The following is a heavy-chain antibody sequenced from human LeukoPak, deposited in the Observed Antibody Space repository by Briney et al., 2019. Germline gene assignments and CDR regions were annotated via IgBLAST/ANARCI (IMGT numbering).Heavy chain of an antibody. D-gene: IGHD6-13*01. Sequence: GGSLRLSCAASGFIFSTNAMSWVRQAPGKGLEWVSGISGSGGNTYYTDSVKGRFTISRDNSKNTLYLQMHSLRAEDTAQYYCAKDIAAAALDYWGQGTLVTVSS. J-gene: IGHJ4*02. CDR3: AKDIAAAALDY. V-gene: IGHV3-23*01. CDR1: GFIFSTNA. CDR2: ISGSGGNT.